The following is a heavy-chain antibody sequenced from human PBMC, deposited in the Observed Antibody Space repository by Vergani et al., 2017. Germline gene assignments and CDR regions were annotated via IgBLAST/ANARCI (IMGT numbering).Heavy chain of an antibody. V-gene: IGHV1-18*01. D-gene: IGHD3-3*01. CDR3: ARAPIRNDFWSGYYAYYFDY. CDR1: GYTFTSYG. Sequence: QVQLVQSGAEVMQPGASVKVSCKASGYTFTSYGISWVRQAPGQGLEWRGWISAYNGNTNYAQKLQGRVTMTTDTSTSTAYMELRSLRSDDTAVYYCARAPIRNDFWSGYYAYYFDYWGQGTLVTVSS. CDR2: ISAYNGNT. J-gene: IGHJ4*02.